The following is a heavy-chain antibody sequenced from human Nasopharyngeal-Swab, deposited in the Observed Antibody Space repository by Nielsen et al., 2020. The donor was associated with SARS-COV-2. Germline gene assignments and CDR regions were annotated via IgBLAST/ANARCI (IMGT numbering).Heavy chain of an antibody. J-gene: IGHJ5*02. V-gene: IGHV4-39*01. CDR2: IYYSGST. D-gene: IGHD3-22*01. CDR3: ARPYYDSSGYDAWFDP. Sequence: GSLRLSCTVSGGSIGSSSYYWGWIRQPPGKGLEWIGSIYYSGSTYYNPSLKSRVTISVDTSKNQFSLKLSSVTAADTAVYYCARPYYDSSGYDAWFDPWGQGTLVTVSS. CDR1: GGSIGSSSYY.